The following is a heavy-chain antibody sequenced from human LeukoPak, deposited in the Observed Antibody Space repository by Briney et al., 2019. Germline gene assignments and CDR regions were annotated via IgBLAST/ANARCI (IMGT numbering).Heavy chain of an antibody. CDR2: IIPIFGTA. CDR3: ASDDILTGYYNVYYYGMDV. V-gene: IGHV1-69*13. CDR1: GGTFSSYA. Sequence: ASVNVSCKASGGTFSSYAISWVRQAPGQGLEWMGGIIPIFGTANYAQKFQGRVTITADESTSTAYMELSSLRSEDTAVYYCASDDILTGYYNVYYYGMDVWGQGTTVTVSS. D-gene: IGHD3-9*01. J-gene: IGHJ6*02.